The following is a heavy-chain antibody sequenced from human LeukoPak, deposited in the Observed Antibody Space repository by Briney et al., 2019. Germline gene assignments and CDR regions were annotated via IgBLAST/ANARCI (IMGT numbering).Heavy chain of an antibody. D-gene: IGHD6-13*01. CDR2: IYHSGST. CDR1: GGSFSGYY. CDR3: ARHYSSSWYAYFDY. Sequence: SETLSLTCTVYGGSFSGYYWSWLRQPPGKGLEWIGSIYHSGSTYYNPSLKSRVTISVDTSKNQFSLKLSSVTAADTAVYYCARHYSSSWYAYFDYWGQGTLVTVSS. V-gene: IGHV4-34*01. J-gene: IGHJ4*02.